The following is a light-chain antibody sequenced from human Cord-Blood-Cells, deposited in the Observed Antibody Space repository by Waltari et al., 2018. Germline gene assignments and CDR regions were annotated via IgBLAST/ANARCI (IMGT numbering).Light chain of an antibody. CDR3: CSYAGSSTVV. CDR2: EGR. J-gene: IGLJ2*01. V-gene: IGLV2-23*01. Sequence: QSALTQPASLSGSPGQSITISCTGTSSDVGSYNLLSWYQQHPGKAPKLMIYEGRKRPSGVSNRFSGSKSGNTASLTISGLQAEDEADYYCCSYAGSSTVVFGGGTKLTVL. CDR1: SSDVGSYNL.